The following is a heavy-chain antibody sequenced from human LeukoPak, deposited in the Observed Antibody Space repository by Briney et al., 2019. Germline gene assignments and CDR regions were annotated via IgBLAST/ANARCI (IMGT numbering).Heavy chain of an antibody. D-gene: IGHD6-13*01. V-gene: IGHV3-7*03. CDR3: ARGLYSSTTYYFDY. CDR2: IKKDGSEK. J-gene: IGHJ4*02. Sequence: GGSLRLSCSASGFTSSSYWMSWVRQAPGKGLEWVANIKKDGSEKYYVDSVKGRFTISRDNAKNSLYLQMNSLRAEDTAVYFCARGLYSSTTYYFDYWGQGTLVTVSS. CDR1: GFTSSSYW.